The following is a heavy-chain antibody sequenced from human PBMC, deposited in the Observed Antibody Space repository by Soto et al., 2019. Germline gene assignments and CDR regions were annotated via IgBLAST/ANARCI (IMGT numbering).Heavy chain of an antibody. CDR3: ARDRGNVATTALHYYYYYMDV. CDR1: GGSISSGGYY. CDR2: IYYSGST. D-gene: IGHD5-12*01. V-gene: IGHV4-31*03. Sequence: QVQLQESGPGLVKPSQTLSLTCTVSGGSISSGGYYWSWIRQHPGKGLEWIGYIYYSGSTYYNPSLKSRVTISVDTSKNQFSLKLSSVTAADTAVYYCARDRGNVATTALHYYYYYMDVWGKGTTVTVSS. J-gene: IGHJ6*03.